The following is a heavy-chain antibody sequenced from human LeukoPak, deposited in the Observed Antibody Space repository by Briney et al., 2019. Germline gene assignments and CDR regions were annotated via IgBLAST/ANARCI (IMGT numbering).Heavy chain of an antibody. CDR2: INTDGSYS. V-gene: IGHV3-74*01. Sequence: GGSLRLSCAASGFTFSYFWMHWFRQTPGKGLVWVSCINTDGSYSTYADSVKGRFTISRDNVRNTLYLQMNSLRAEDSAVYYCARDFDGPRASDYWGQGTLVTVSS. CDR1: GFTFSYFW. D-gene: IGHD4-17*01. J-gene: IGHJ4*02. CDR3: ARDFDGPRASDY.